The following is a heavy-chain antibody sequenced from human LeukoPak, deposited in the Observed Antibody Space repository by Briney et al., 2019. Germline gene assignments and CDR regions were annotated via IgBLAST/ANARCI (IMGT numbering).Heavy chain of an antibody. CDR2: MNPNSGNT. CDR3: ARVLSGSYSDAFDI. CDR1: GYTFTSYD. J-gene: IGHJ3*02. Sequence: ASVKVSCKASGYTFTSYDIKWVRQATGQGLEWMGWMNPNSGNTGYAQKFQGRVTMTRNTSISTAYMELSSLRSEDTAVYYCARVLSGSYSDAFDIWGQGTMVTVSS. V-gene: IGHV1-8*01. D-gene: IGHD1-26*01.